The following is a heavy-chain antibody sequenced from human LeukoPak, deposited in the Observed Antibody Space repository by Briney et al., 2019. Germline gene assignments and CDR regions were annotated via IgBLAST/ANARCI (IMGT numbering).Heavy chain of an antibody. CDR2: ISGSGGST. Sequence: GGSLRLSCAASGFTFSIYAMSWVRQAPGKGLEWVLAISGSGGSTYYADPVKGRFTISRDNSTHTLYLQVDSLRTKDPAVYYRARNTVCTRGICYTFFDYWGQGTLVTVSS. V-gene: IGHV3-23*01. D-gene: IGHD2-8*02. J-gene: IGHJ4*02. CDR3: ARNTVCTRGICYTFFDY. CDR1: GFTFSIYA.